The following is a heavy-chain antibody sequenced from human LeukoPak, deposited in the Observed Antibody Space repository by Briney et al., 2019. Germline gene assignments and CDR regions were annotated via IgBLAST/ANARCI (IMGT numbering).Heavy chain of an antibody. V-gene: IGHV1-69*04. CDR3: ARDPSGYGFDY. J-gene: IGHJ4*02. D-gene: IGHD5-12*01. CDR1: GYTFSSYA. CDR2: IIPILGIA. Sequence: GASVKVSCKASGYTFSSYAISWVRQAPGQGLEWMGRIIPILGIANYAQKFQGRVTITADKSTSTAYMELSSLRSEDTAVYYCARDPSGYGFDYWGQGTLVTVSS.